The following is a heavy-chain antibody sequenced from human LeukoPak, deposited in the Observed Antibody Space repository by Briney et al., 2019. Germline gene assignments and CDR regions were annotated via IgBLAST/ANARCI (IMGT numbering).Heavy chain of an antibody. CDR1: GGSFSGYY. D-gene: IGHD4-23*01. CDR3: KSATTVADY. CDR2: INHSGST. J-gene: IGHJ4*02. V-gene: IGHV4-34*01. Sequence: SETLSLTCAVYGGSFSGYYWSWIRQPPGKGLEWIGEINHSGSTNYNPSLKSRVTISVDTSKNQFSLKLSSVTAADTAVYYCKSATTVADYWGQGTLVTVSS.